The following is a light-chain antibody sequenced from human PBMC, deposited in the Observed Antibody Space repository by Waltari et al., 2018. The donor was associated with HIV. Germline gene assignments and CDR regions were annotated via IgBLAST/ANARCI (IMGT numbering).Light chain of an antibody. CDR3: QQRSYWPPYT. CDR1: QNIRRN. Sequence: EIVMTQSPATLSVSPGERATLSCRASQNIRRNLAWYQQKPGQAPRLIIFGASTRATGIPARFSASGSGTDFTLTISSLEPEDFAVYYCQQRSYWPPYTFGQGTRLEIK. V-gene: IGKV3-11*01. CDR2: GAS. J-gene: IGKJ2*01.